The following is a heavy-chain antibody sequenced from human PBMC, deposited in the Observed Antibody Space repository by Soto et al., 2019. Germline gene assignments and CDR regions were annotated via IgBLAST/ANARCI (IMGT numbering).Heavy chain of an antibody. Sequence: QVQLVESGGGVVQPGRSLRLSCAASGFTFGSYAMHWVRQAPGKGLEWVAVISYDGSNKYYADSVKGRFTISRDNSKNTLYLQMNSLRAEDTAVYYCARRRGSYDAFDIWGQGTMVTVSS. J-gene: IGHJ3*02. V-gene: IGHV3-30-3*01. CDR3: ARRRGSYDAFDI. CDR1: GFTFGSYA. CDR2: ISYDGSNK. D-gene: IGHD1-26*01.